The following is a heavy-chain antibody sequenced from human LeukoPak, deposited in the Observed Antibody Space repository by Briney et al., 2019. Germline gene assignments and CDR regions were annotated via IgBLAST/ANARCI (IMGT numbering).Heavy chain of an antibody. Sequence: ASVKVSCKASGYTFTGYYMHWVRQAPGQGLEWMGWINPNSGGTNYAQKFQGRVTMTRDTSISTAYMELSRLRSDDTAVYYCARGGHYYDSSGYLFGYWGQGTLVTVSS. V-gene: IGHV1-2*02. CDR3: ARGGHYYDSSGYLFGY. D-gene: IGHD3-22*01. CDR1: GYTFTGYY. J-gene: IGHJ4*02. CDR2: INPNSGGT.